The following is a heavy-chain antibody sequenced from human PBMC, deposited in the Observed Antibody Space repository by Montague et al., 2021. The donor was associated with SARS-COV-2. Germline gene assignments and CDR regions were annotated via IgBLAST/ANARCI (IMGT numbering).Heavy chain of an antibody. CDR2: SSSSSSYT. J-gene: IGHJ4*02. Sequence: SLRLSCAASGFTFSDYYMSWIRQAPGKGLEWVSYSSSSSSYTNYADSVKGRFTISRDNAKNSLYLQMNSLRAEDTAVYYCATIAVAGTRFHYWGQGTLVTVSS. CDR3: ATIAVAGTRFHY. D-gene: IGHD6-19*01. CDR1: GFTFSDYY. V-gene: IGHV3-11*03.